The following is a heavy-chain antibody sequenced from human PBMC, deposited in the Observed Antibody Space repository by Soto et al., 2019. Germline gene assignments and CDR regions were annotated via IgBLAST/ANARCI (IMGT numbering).Heavy chain of an antibody. D-gene: IGHD3-10*01. V-gene: IGHV3-23*01. CDR3: AKDHYYGSGSYYLCFDF. J-gene: IGHJ4*02. CDR2: ISGSGGST. Sequence: GGSLRLSCAASGFTFSSYAMSWVRQAPGKGLEWVSAISGSGGSTYYADSVKGRFTISRDNSNNTLYLQMNSLRAEDTAVYYCAKDHYYGSGSYYLCFDFWGQGTLVTVLL. CDR1: GFTFSSYA.